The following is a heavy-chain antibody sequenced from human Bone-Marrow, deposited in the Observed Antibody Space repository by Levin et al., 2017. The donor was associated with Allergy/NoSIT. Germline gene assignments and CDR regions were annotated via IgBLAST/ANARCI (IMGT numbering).Heavy chain of an antibody. Sequence: ASVKVSCKASGYTFTGYYMHWVRKAPGQGLEWMGWINPNSGGTNYAQKFQGRVTMTRDTSISTAYMELSRLRSDDTAVYYCAREGITMIVDDAFDIWGQGTMVTVSS. J-gene: IGHJ3*02. CDR2: INPNSGGT. D-gene: IGHD3-22*01. CDR1: GYTFTGYY. V-gene: IGHV1-2*02. CDR3: AREGITMIVDDAFDI.